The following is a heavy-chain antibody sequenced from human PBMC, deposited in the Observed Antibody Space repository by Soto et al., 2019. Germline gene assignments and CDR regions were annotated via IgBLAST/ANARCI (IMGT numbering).Heavy chain of an antibody. D-gene: IGHD1-20*01. CDR3: AKDRTSNWYYFDY. Sequence: QVQLVESGGGVVQPGRSLRLSCAASGFTFSSYGMHWVRQAPGKGLEWVAVISYDGSNKYYADSVKGRFTISRDNSKNTLYLQMNSLRAEETAVYYCAKDRTSNWYYFDYWGQGTLVTVSS. V-gene: IGHV3-30*18. CDR2: ISYDGSNK. J-gene: IGHJ4*02. CDR1: GFTFSSYG.